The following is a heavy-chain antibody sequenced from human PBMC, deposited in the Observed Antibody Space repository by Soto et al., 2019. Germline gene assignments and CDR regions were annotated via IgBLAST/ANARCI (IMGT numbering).Heavy chain of an antibody. CDR1: GGSISSSSYY. J-gene: IGHJ5*02. Sequence: SETLSLTCTVSGGSISSSSYYWGWIRQPPGKGLEWIGSIYYSGSTYYNPSLKSRVTISVDTSKNQFSLKLSSVTAADTAVYYCVVTYYYGSGSYFFPWFDPWGQGTLVTVSS. D-gene: IGHD3-10*01. V-gene: IGHV4-39*01. CDR3: VVTYYYGSGSYFFPWFDP. CDR2: IYYSGST.